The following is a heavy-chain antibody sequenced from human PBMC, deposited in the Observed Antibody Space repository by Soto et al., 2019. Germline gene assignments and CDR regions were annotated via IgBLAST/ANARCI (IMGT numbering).Heavy chain of an antibody. D-gene: IGHD3-10*01. CDR2: IYWNDDK. J-gene: IGHJ5*02. V-gene: IGHV2-5*01. CDR1: GFSLSTSGVG. CDR3: AHRRRYYGSGTNWFDP. Sequence: SGPTLVNPTHTLTLTCTFSGFSLSTSGVGVGWIRQPPGKALEWLALIYWNDDKRYSPSLKSRLTITKDTSKNQVVLTMTNMDPVDTATYYCAHRRRYYGSGTNWFDPWGQGTLVTVSS.